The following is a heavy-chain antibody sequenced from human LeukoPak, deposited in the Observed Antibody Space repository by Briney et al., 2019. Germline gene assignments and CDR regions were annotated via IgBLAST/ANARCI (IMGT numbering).Heavy chain of an antibody. CDR3: ARDGGMGAQYYFDY. Sequence: SETLSLTCSVSGGSIRSYYWRWIRQPAGKGLEWIGRLYTSGSTNYNPSLKSRVTMSVDTSKNQFSLKLSSVTAADTAVYYCARDGGMGAQYYFDYWGQGTLVTVSS. CDR1: GGSIRSYY. J-gene: IGHJ4*02. CDR2: LYTSGST. V-gene: IGHV4-4*07. D-gene: IGHD1-26*01.